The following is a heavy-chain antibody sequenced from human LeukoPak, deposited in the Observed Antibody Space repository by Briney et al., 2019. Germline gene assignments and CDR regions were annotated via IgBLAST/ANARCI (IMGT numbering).Heavy chain of an antibody. J-gene: IGHJ4*02. D-gene: IGHD4-17*01. CDR2: ISGSGGTT. Sequence: GGSLRLSCAASGFTFSSYAMSWLRQAPGKGLEWVPGISGSGGTTNYADSVKGRFTVSRDNAKNTLYLQMNDLAAEDTAVYYCANRGNTVTTLDYWGQGTLVTVSS. V-gene: IGHV3-23*01. CDR3: ANRGNTVTTLDY. CDR1: GFTFSSYA.